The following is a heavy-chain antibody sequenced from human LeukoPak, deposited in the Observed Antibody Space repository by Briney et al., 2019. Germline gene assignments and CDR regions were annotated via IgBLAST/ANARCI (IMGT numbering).Heavy chain of an antibody. D-gene: IGHD3-22*01. CDR2: ISGRGGGT. Sequence: PGGSLRLSCAASGFTFSSYAMSWVRQAPGKGLEWVSAISGRGGGTYYADSVKCWFNISRDNSKNMLDLQMNSLRAEDTAVYYCAEAEGITMIVVVITPFDYWGQGTLVTVSS. J-gene: IGHJ4*02. CDR3: AEAEGITMIVVVITPFDY. CDR1: GFTFSSYA. V-gene: IGHV3-23*01.